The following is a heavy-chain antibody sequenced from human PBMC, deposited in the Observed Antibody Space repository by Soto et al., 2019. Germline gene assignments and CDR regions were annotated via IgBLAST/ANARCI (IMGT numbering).Heavy chain of an antibody. CDR1: GHTFTRYG. Sequence: ASVKVSCKASGHTFTRYGISWVRQAPGQGLEWMGWINLNNGKTDYQRRLQGRVTMTTDTYTTTVYMELRNLRPDDTAMYYCARDPPGLYQFDYWGQGTLVTVSS. CDR2: INLNNGKT. D-gene: IGHD3-16*02. J-gene: IGHJ4*02. CDR3: ARDPPGLYQFDY. V-gene: IGHV1-18*04.